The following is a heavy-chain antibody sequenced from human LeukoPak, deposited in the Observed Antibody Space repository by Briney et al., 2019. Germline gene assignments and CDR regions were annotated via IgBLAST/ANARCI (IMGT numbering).Heavy chain of an antibody. CDR3: ARQAGSGLFILP. V-gene: IGHV4-39*01. D-gene: IGHD3/OR15-3a*01. J-gene: IGHJ4*02. CDR2: IYYSGNT. CDR1: GGSISSSSYY. Sequence: SETLSLTCTVSGGSISSSSYYWGWIRQPPGKGLEWIGSIYYSGNTYYNASLKSQVSISIDTSKNQFSLKLTSVTAADTAVYYCARQAGSGLFILPGGQGTLVTVSS.